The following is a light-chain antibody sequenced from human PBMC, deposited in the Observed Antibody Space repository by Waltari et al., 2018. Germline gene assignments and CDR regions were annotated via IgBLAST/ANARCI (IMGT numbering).Light chain of an antibody. V-gene: IGLV2-14*03. CDR3: SSYTSTNTVI. J-gene: IGLJ2*01. Sequence: QSALTQPASVYGSPGQSITISCTGTSSDIGGYNYVSWYQQHPGKAPKLMIFDVTKRPSGVSDRFSGSKSGNTASLTISGLHTDDESDYYCSSYTSTNTVIFGGGTKVTVL. CDR1: SSDIGGYNY. CDR2: DVT.